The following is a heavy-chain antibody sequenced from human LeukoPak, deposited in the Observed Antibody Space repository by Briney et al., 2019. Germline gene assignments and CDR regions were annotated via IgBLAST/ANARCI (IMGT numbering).Heavy chain of an antibody. J-gene: IGHJ6*03. CDR2: INTNSGGT. V-gene: IGHV1-2*02. CDR1: GYTFTVYY. Sequence: ASGTVCCTASGYTFTVYYMRWVRHAPGPGHGWMGWINTNSGGTTSAQEFPGRVTLTSDTSISTAYMELSRLRSDAQAPSYRARGAYQLLYPYYYMDVWGKGTTVTVSS. D-gene: IGHD2-2*02. CDR3: ARGAYQLLYPYYYMDV.